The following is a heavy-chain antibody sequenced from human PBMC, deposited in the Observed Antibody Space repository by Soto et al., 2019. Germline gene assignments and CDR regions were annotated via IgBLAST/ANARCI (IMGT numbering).Heavy chain of an antibody. CDR1: GFTFSSYA. Sequence: GGSLRLSCATSGFTFSSYAMSWVCQVPGKGLEWVSTISGSGGGTYYADSMKGRFTISRDNSKNTLYLQMYSLRVEDTAVYYCARESDHWGQGTLVTVS. V-gene: IGHV3-23*01. CDR3: ARESDH. J-gene: IGHJ4*02. CDR2: ISGSGGGT.